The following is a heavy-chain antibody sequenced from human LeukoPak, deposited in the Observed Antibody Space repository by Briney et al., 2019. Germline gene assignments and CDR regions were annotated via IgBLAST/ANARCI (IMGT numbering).Heavy chain of an antibody. Sequence: EASVKVSCKASGYTFTSYDINWVRQATGQGLEWMGGIIPIFGTANYAQKFQGRVTITADESTSTAYMELSSLRSEDTAVYYCARDQRTETTVVTPPGGRAFDIWGQGTMVTVSS. CDR2: IIPIFGTA. D-gene: IGHD4-23*01. CDR3: ARDQRTETTVVTPPGGRAFDI. V-gene: IGHV1-69*13. CDR1: GYTFTSYD. J-gene: IGHJ3*02.